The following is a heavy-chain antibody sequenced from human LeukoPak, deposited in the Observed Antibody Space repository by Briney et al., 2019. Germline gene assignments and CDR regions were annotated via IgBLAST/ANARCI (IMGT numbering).Heavy chain of an antibody. J-gene: IGHJ4*02. CDR2: IWYDGSNK. V-gene: IGHV3-33*01. CDR1: GFTFSSYG. D-gene: IGHD1-26*01. Sequence: GGSLRLSCAASGFTFSSYGMPWVRQAPGKGLEWVAVIWYDGSNKYYADSVKGRFTISRDNSKNTLYLQMNSLRAEDTAVYYCAAASGSYFSIGYWGQGTLVTVSS. CDR3: AAASGSYFSIGY.